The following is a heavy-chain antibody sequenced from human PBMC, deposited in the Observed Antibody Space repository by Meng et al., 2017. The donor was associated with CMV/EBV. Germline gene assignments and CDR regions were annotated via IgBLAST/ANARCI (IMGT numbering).Heavy chain of an antibody. CDR2: ISAYNGNT. CDR1: GYTFISYG. V-gene: IGHV1-18*01. CDR3: ARDHRTIAAAGSVSYYYGMDV. J-gene: IGHJ6*02. D-gene: IGHD6-13*01. Sequence: ASAKVFCKASGYTFISYGISWVRQAPGQGLEWMGWISAYNGNTNYAQKLQGRVTMTTDTSTSTAYMELRSLRSDDTAVYYCARDHRTIAAAGSVSYYYGMDVWGQGTTVTVSS.